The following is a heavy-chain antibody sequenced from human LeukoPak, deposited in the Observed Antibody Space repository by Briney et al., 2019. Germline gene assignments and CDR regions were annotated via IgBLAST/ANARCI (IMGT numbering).Heavy chain of an antibody. Sequence: SETLSLTCAVYGGSFSGYYWSWIRQPPGKGLEWIGEINHSGSTNYNPSLKSRVTISVDTSKNQFSLKLSSVTAADTAVYYCARLSPIWGQGTLVTVSS. CDR2: INHSGST. CDR3: ARLSPI. J-gene: IGHJ4*02. CDR1: GGSFSGYY. V-gene: IGHV4-34*01.